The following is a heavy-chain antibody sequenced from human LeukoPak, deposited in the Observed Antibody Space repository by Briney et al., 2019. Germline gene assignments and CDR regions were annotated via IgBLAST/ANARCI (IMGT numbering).Heavy chain of an antibody. CDR1: GYPFTTYY. CDR2: INHSGGST. J-gene: IGHJ4*02. Sequence: ASVKVSCKASGYPFTTYYMHWVRQAPGQGLEWMGIINHSGGSTNYAQKFQGRVTMTRDTSTSTLYMELSSLRPEDTALYYCATIEYWGQGTLVTVSS. CDR3: ATIEY. V-gene: IGHV1-46*01.